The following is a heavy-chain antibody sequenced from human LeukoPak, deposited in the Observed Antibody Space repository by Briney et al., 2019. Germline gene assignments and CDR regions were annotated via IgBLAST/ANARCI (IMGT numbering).Heavy chain of an antibody. V-gene: IGHV4-31*03. D-gene: IGHD6-19*01. CDR1: GGSISSGGYY. CDR3: ARGSPQDSSGDFDY. Sequence: PSQTLSLTCTVSGGSISSGGYYWSWIRQHPGKGLEWIGYIYYSGSTYYNPSLKSRVTISVDTSKNQFSLKLSSVTAADTAVYYCARGSPQDSSGDFDYWGQGTLVTVSS. J-gene: IGHJ4*02. CDR2: IYYSGST.